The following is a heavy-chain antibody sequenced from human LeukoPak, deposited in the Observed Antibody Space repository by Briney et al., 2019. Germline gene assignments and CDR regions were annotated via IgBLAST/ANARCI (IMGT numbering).Heavy chain of an antibody. CDR3: ARDRLMVRGVMPLDY. J-gene: IGHJ4*02. V-gene: IGHV1-2*02. CDR1: GYTFTGYY. D-gene: IGHD3-10*01. Sequence: ASVKVSCKASGYTFTGYYMHWVRQAPGQGLEWMGWINPNSGGTNYAQKLQGRVTMTTDTSTSTAYMELRSLRSDDTAVYYCARDRLMVRGVMPLDYWGQGTLVTVSS. CDR2: INPNSGGT.